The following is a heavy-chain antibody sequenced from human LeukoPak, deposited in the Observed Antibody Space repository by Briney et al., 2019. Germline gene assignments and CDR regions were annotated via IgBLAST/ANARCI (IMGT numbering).Heavy chain of an antibody. V-gene: IGHV1-18*01. CDR3: ARAGSSGWSSDAFDI. D-gene: IGHD6-19*01. CDR1: GYTFTSYG. Sequence: ASVKVSCKASGYTFTSYGISWVRQAPGQGLEWMGWISAYNGNTNYAQKLQGRVTMTTDTSTSTAYMELSRLRSDDTAVYYCARAGSSGWSSDAFDIWGQGTMVTVSS. CDR2: ISAYNGNT. J-gene: IGHJ3*02.